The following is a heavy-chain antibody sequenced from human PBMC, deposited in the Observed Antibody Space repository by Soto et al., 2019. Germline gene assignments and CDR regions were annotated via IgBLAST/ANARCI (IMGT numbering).Heavy chain of an antibody. CDR2: INHSGST. V-gene: IGHV4-34*01. J-gene: IGHJ6*02. Sequence: SETLSLICAGYGGYFSGYYWSWIRQPPGKGLEWIGEINHSGSTNYNPSLKSRVTISVDTSKNQFSLKLSSVTAADTAVYYCARYMVRGVKAWPRYYGMDVWGQGTTVTVSS. CDR3: ARYMVRGVKAWPRYYGMDV. CDR1: GGYFSGYY. D-gene: IGHD3-10*01.